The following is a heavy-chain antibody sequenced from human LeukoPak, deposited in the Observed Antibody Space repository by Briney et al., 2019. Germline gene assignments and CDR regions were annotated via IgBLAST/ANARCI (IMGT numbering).Heavy chain of an antibody. CDR3: ARDLSHCSSTSCYDY. CDR2: IYYSGST. D-gene: IGHD2-2*01. CDR1: GGSISSYY. V-gene: IGHV4-59*01. Sequence: SETLSLTCTVSGGSISSYYWSWIRQPPGKGLEWMGYIYYSGSTNYNPPLKSRVTISVDTSKNQFSLKLSSATAADTAVYYCARDLSHCSSTSCYDYWGQGTLVTVSS. J-gene: IGHJ4*02.